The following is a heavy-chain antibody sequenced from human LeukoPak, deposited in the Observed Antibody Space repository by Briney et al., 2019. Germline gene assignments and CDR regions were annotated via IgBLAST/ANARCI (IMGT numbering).Heavy chain of an antibody. V-gene: IGHV3-30-3*01. D-gene: IGHD3-22*01. Sequence: GGSLRLSCAASGFTFSSYAMHWVRQAPGKGLEWVAVISYDGSNKYYADSVKGRFTISRDNSKNTLYLQMNRLRAEDTAVYYCARDQVYYYDSSPHFDYWGQGTLVTVSS. CDR2: ISYDGSNK. CDR1: GFTFSSYA. J-gene: IGHJ4*02. CDR3: ARDQVYYYDSSPHFDY.